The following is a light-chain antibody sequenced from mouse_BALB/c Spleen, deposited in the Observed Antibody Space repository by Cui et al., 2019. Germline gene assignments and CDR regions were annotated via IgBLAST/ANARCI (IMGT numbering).Light chain of an antibody. CDR3: QQNNEDPLT. J-gene: IGKJ5*01. Sequence: NIVLTQSPASLAVSLGQRATISCTSSESVDSDGNIFMHWYQQKPGQPPKLLIYLASNLESRVPARFSGSGSRTDFTLTIDPVEADDAATYYCQQNNEDPLTFGAGTKLELK. CDR2: LAS. V-gene: IGKV3-10*01. CDR1: ESVDSDGNIF.